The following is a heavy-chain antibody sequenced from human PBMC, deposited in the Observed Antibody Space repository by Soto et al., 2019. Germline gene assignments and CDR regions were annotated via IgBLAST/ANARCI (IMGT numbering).Heavy chain of an antibody. CDR3: ARGVDSWSGYLF. Sequence: SETLSLTCTVSGVSIRASSYYWGWIRQPPGKGLEWIGTIYYTGETFYHPSLKSRVSLSVDTSTKQFSLKLTSMTAADRGVYYCARGVDSWSGYLFWGQGTPVTVSA. V-gene: IGHV4-39*07. J-gene: IGHJ4*02. D-gene: IGHD3-3*01. CDR2: IYYTGET. CDR1: GVSIRASSYY.